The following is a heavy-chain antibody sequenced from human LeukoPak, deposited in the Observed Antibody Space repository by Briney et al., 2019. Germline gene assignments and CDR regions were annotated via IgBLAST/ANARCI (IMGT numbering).Heavy chain of an antibody. CDR1: GFTFTKCA. V-gene: IGHV3-23*01. Sequence: PGGSLRLSCVASGFTFTKCAMSWIRQAPGKGLEWVAIITATGDTAYYADSVKGRFTISRDNSRNTVYLQMNSLRAEDTALYYCAKDMYYDSSGYPDFDYWGQGTLVTVSS. D-gene: IGHD3-22*01. J-gene: IGHJ4*02. CDR2: ITATGDTA. CDR3: AKDMYYDSSGYPDFDY.